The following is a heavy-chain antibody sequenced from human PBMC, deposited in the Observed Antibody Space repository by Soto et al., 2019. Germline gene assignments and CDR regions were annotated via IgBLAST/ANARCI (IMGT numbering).Heavy chain of an antibody. V-gene: IGHV3-7*01. CDR1: GFTFSNYW. Sequence: EVQLVESGGGLVQPGGSMRLSCAASGFTFSNYWMSWVRQAPVKGLEWVANIKQDGSENYYVDSVKCRFTTSRDNTKNSCYLQMNSLRAEDTAVYYCSRDHINGWKFDYWGRGALVTVYS. D-gene: IGHD6-19*01. CDR3: SRDHINGWKFDY. CDR2: IKQDGSEN. J-gene: IGHJ4*02.